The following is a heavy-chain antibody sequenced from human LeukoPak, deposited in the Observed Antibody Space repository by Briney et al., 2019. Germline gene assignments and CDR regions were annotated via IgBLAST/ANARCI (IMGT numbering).Heavy chain of an antibody. Sequence: PSETLSLTCAVYGGSFSGYYWSWIRQPPGKGLEWIGEINHSGSTNYNPSLKSRVTISVDTSKNQFSLKLSSVTAADTAVYYCARTTEGGYSYGSFYYYYMDVWGKGATVIISS. CDR1: GGSFSGYY. CDR3: ARTTEGGYSYGSFYYYYMDV. V-gene: IGHV4-34*01. CDR2: INHSGST. D-gene: IGHD5-18*01. J-gene: IGHJ6*03.